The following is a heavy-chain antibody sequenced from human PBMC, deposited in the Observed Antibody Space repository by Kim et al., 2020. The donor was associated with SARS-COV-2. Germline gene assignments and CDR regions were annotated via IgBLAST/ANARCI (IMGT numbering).Heavy chain of an antibody. CDR3: ARGMTTVTTSNWFDP. Sequence: ASVKVSCKASGYTFTSYGISWVRQAPGQGLEWMGWISAYNGNTNYAQKLQGRVTMTTDTSTSTAYMELRSLRSDDTAVYYCARGMTTVTTSNWFDPWGQATLVTVSS. D-gene: IGHD4-17*01. CDR1: GYTFTSYG. J-gene: IGHJ5*02. CDR2: ISAYNGNT. V-gene: IGHV1-18*04.